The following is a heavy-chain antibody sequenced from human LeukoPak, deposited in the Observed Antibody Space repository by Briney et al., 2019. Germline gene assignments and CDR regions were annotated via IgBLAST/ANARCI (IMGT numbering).Heavy chain of an antibody. V-gene: IGHV3-74*01. CDR2: INTDGSST. D-gene: IGHD6-13*01. J-gene: IGHJ4*02. CDR1: GFTFSSYG. CDR3: ARGRITSSWYYFDY. Sequence: PGGSLRLSCAASGFTFSSYGMHWVRQAPGKGLVWVSRINTDGSSTTYADSVKGRFTISRDNAKNTLYLQMNSLRVEDTAVYYCARGRITSSWYYFDYWGQGALVTVSS.